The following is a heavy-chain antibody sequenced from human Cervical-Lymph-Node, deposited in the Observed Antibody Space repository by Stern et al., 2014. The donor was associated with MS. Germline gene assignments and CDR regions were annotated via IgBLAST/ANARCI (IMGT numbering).Heavy chain of an antibody. V-gene: IGHV3-9*01. D-gene: IGHD2-15*01. J-gene: IGHJ4*02. CDR1: AITFKDHA. CDR2: VYWSGVT. CDR3: IKDILPGGLDY. Sequence: QLVQSGGDLVQPVTSLRLSCGGPAITFKDHAMHWVRLAPGKGLEWVSGVYWSGVTGYADSVKGRFTVSRDNAKSSLYLQMNGLRAEDTAIYYCIKDILPGGLDYWGQGTLVTVSS.